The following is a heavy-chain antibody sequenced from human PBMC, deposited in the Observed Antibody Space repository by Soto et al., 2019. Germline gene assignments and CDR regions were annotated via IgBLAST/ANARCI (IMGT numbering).Heavy chain of an antibody. Sequence: QVQLQESGPGLVKPSETLSLTCTGSGGSISSYYWCWIRQPPGKGLEWIGYIYYNGRTNYNPSINSLVTITVDSSKPHFSLKLGSVTSADTAVYYCSSESPGDYACHFDYCCQGTLVTASS. CDR3: SSESPGDYACHFDY. CDR1: GGSISSYY. CDR2: IYYNGRT. D-gene: IGHD4-17*01. J-gene: IGHJ4*02. V-gene: IGHV4-59*01.